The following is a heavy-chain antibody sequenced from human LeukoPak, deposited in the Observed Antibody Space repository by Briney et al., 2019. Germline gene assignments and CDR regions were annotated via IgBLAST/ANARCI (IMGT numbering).Heavy chain of an antibody. CDR3: ARDGYNGGDYYYMDV. V-gene: IGHV3-30*03. D-gene: IGHD5-24*01. CDR2: ISYDGSNK. J-gene: IGHJ6*03. CDR1: GFTFSSYG. Sequence: GGSLRLSCAASGFTFSSYGMHWVRQAPGKGLEWVAVISYDGSNKYYADSVKGRFTISRDNSKNTLYLQMNSLRAEDTAVYYCARDGYNGGDYYYMDVWGKGTTVTISS.